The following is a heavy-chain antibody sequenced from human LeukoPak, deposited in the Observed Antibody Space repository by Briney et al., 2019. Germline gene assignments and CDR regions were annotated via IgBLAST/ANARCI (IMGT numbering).Heavy chain of an antibody. CDR3: ARLLYDRSGYYYFDF. D-gene: IGHD3-22*01. J-gene: IGHJ4*02. Sequence: SETLSLTCTVSGGSISTSSYYWGWIRQPPGKGLEWLGSIYYSGTPYHNPSLKSRVTVSVDTSKNQFSLKLTSVTAADTAVYYCARLLYDRSGYYYFDFWGQGTLVTVSS. V-gene: IGHV4-39*01. CDR2: IYYSGTP. CDR1: GGSISTSSYY.